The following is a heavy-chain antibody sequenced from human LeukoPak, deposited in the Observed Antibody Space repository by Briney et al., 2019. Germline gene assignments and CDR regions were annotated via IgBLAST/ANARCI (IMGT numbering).Heavy chain of an antibody. CDR2: ISSSSSYI. CDR3: ARVEYGDYELGY. J-gene: IGHJ4*02. CDR1: GFTFSSYS. Sequence: GGSLRLSCAASGFTFSSYSMNWVRQAPGKGLEWVSSISSSSSYIYYADSVKGRFTISRDNAKNSLYLQMNSLRAEDKAVYYCARVEYGDYELGYWGQGTLVTVSS. V-gene: IGHV3-21*01. D-gene: IGHD4-17*01.